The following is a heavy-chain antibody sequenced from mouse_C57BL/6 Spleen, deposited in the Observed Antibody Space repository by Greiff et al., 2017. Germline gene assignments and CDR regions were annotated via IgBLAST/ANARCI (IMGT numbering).Heavy chain of an antibody. CDR3: TRIYDGYYPFAY. CDR2: IYPGNSDP. V-gene: IGHV1-5*01. J-gene: IGHJ3*01. Sequence: EVKLVESGTVLARPGASVKMSCKTSGYTFTSYWMHWVKQRPGQGLEGIGAIYPGNSDPSYNQKFKGKAKLTAVTSASTAYMELSSLTNEDSAVYYCTRIYDGYYPFAYWGQGTLVTVSA. CDR1: GYTFTSYW. D-gene: IGHD2-3*01.